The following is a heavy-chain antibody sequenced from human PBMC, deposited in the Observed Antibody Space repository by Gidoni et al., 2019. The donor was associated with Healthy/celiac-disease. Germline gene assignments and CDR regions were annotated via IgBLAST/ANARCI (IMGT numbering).Heavy chain of an antibody. CDR3: ARRTIAARLQNWFDP. D-gene: IGHD6-6*01. J-gene: IGHJ5*02. Sequence: QVQLQQWGAGLLQPSETLSLTCAVYGGSFSGYYWSWIRQPPGKGLEWIGEINHSGSTNYNPSLKSRVTISVDTSKNQFSLKLSSVTAADTAVYYCARRTIAARLQNWFDPWGQGTLVTVSS. V-gene: IGHV4-34*01. CDR2: INHSGST. CDR1: GGSFSGYY.